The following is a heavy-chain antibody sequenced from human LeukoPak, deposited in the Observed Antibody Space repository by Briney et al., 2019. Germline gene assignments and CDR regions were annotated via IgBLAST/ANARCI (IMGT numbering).Heavy chain of an antibody. D-gene: IGHD5-24*01. V-gene: IGHV3-48*03. CDR3: ARDSERDGYY. CDR2: ISSSGSTI. J-gene: IGHJ4*02. Sequence: GGSLRLSCAASGFTFSSYEMNWVRQAPGKGLEWVSYISSSGSTIYYADSVKGRFTISRDNAKNSLYLQMNSLRAEDTAVYYCARDSERDGYYWGQGTLVTVSS. CDR1: GFTFSSYE.